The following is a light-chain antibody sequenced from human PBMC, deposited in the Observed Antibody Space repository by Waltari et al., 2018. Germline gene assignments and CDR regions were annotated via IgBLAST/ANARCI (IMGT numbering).Light chain of an antibody. CDR1: QSISSW. Sequence: EIQMTQSPSTLSASIGDSDTITCRASQSISSWLAWYQQKTGKAPKFLIYMASRLESGVPSRFSGSGSGTEFTLTISSLQADDSATYYCQQYDSYPPTFGGGTKVEIK. CDR3: QQYDSYPPT. J-gene: IGKJ4*01. V-gene: IGKV1-5*03. CDR2: MAS.